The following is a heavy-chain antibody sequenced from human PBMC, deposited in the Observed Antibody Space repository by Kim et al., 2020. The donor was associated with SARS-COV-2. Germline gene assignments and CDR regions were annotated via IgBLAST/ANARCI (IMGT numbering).Heavy chain of an antibody. J-gene: IGHJ4*02. CDR1: GGSISSSSYY. D-gene: IGHD3-22*01. V-gene: IGHV4-39*07. CDR2: IYYSGST. CDR3: ARDGAKGRITMIV. Sequence: SETLSLTCTVSGGSISSSSYYWGWIRQPPGKGLEWIGSIYYSGSTYYNPSLKSRVTISVDTSKNQFSLKLSSVTAADTAVYYCARDGAKGRITMIVWGQGTLVTVSS.